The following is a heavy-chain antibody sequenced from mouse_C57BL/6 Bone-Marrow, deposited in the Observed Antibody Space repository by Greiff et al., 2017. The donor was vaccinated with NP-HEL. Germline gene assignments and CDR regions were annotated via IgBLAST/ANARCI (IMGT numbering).Heavy chain of an antibody. CDR1: GYTFTSYW. CDR3: AIGLRSFAY. V-gene: IGHV1-74*01. J-gene: IGHJ3*01. CDR2: IHPSDSDT. D-gene: IGHD1-1*01. Sequence: QVQLKQSGAELVKPGASVKVSCKASGYTFTSYWMHWVKQRPGQGLEWIGRIHPSDSDTNYNQKFKGKATLTVDKSSSTAYMQLSSLTSVDSAVYYCAIGLRSFAYWGQGTLVTVSA.